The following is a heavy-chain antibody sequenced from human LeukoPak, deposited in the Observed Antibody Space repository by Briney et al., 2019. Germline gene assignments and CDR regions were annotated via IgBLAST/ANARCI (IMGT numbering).Heavy chain of an antibody. CDR3: ARAGVWDYSDSSGYHNAAFDI. J-gene: IGHJ3*02. D-gene: IGHD3-22*01. Sequence: VASVKVSCKASGYTFTGYYMHWVRQAPGQGLEWMGWINPSSGGTNYAQKFQGRVTVTRDTSISTAYMDLSRLRSDDTAVYYCARAGVWDYSDSSGYHNAAFDIWGQGTMVTVSS. CDR1: GYTFTGYY. CDR2: INPSSGGT. V-gene: IGHV1-2*02.